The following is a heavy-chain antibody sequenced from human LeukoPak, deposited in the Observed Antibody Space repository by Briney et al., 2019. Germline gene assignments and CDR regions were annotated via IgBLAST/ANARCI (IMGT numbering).Heavy chain of an antibody. Sequence: SETLSLTCTVSGGSISSYYWSWIRQPPGKGLECIGYIYYSGYINYNPSLKSRVTISIDTSKNQFSLKLSSVTAADTAVYYCASGYSYGYRADYWGQGTLVTVSS. CDR3: ASGYSYGYRADY. CDR2: IYYSGYI. J-gene: IGHJ4*02. V-gene: IGHV4-59*01. D-gene: IGHD5-18*01. CDR1: GGSISSYY.